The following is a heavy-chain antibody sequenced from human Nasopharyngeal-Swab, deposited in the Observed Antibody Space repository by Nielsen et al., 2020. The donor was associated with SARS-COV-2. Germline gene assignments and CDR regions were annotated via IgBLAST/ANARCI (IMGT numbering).Heavy chain of an antibody. CDR3: ASGLRFLEWLPLDY. D-gene: IGHD3-3*01. CDR1: GGSISSSSYY. CDR2: IHYSGST. V-gene: IGHV4-39*01. J-gene: IGHJ4*02. Sequence: SKTLSLTCTVSGGSISSSSYYWGWIRQPPGKGLEWIGSIHYSGSTYYNPSPKSRVTISVDTSKNQFSLKLSSVTAADTAVYYCASGLRFLEWLPLDYWGQGTLVTVSS.